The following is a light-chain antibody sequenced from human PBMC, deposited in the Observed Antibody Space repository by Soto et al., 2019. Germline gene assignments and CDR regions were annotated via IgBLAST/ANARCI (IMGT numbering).Light chain of an antibody. CDR1: QRVRSK. CDR2: DTY. CDR3: EQYNNWFSIT. J-gene: IGKJ5*01. Sequence: IVLTQSPASLSLSPLKRTTRSLNASQRVRSKVAWYQQKPGQAPSLVIYDTYIRATGIPARFSGSGFGTEFTLTISSLQPEDFAVYYCEQYNNWFSITFGEGTRLEI. V-gene: IGKV3-15*01.